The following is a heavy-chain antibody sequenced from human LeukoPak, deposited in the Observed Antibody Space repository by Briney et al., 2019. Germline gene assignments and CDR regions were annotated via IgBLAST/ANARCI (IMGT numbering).Heavy chain of an antibody. CDR3: ARATNKDGSVGLEVDYYYYYGMDV. CDR1: GFTFSSYS. CDR2: ISSSSSYI. Sequence: GGSLRLSCAASGFTFSSYSMNWVRQAPGKGLEWVSSISSSSSYIYYADSVKGRFTISRDNAKNSLYLQMNSLRAEDTAVYYCARATNKDGSVGLEVDYYYYYGMDVWGQGTTVTVSS. V-gene: IGHV3-21*01. D-gene: IGHD5-24*01. J-gene: IGHJ6*02.